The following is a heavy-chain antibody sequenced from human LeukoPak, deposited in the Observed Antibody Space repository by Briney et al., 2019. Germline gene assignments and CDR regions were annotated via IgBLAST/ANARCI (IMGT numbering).Heavy chain of an antibody. J-gene: IGHJ4*02. Sequence: GGSRRLSCAASGFTFSTFAMSWVRQAPGKGLEWVSAISGSGVDTHYADSVKGRFTISRDNSKNTLYLQMNSLKAEDTALYYCAKSSNEWELNSFDYWGQGTLVPVSS. CDR3: AKSSNEWELNSFDY. CDR1: GFTFSTFA. CDR2: ISGSGVDT. D-gene: IGHD1-26*01. V-gene: IGHV3-23*01.